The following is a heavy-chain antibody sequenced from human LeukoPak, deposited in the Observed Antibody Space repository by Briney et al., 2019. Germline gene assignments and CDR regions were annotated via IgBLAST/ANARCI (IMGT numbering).Heavy chain of an antibody. CDR2: IYYSGST. J-gene: IGHJ4*02. CDR1: GGSISSYY. V-gene: IGHV4-59*01. CDR3: ARGGSYFFDY. D-gene: IGHD1-26*01. Sequence: SETLSLTCTVSGGSISSYYWSWIRQPPGKGLEWIGYIYYSGSTNYNPSLKRRVTISVDTSKNQFSLKLSSVTAADTAVYYCARGGSYFFDYWGQGTLVTVSS.